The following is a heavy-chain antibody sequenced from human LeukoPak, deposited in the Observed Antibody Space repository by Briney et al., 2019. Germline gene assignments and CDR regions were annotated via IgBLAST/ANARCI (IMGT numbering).Heavy chain of an antibody. J-gene: IGHJ3*02. CDR1: GYTFTSYG. Sequence: SVKVSCKASGYTFTSYGISWVRQAPGQGLEWMGRIIPILGIANYAQKFQGRVTITADKSTSTAYMELSSLRSEDTAVYYCARFPPGYYDTSIDAFDIWGQGTMVTVSS. D-gene: IGHD3-22*01. CDR2: IIPILGIA. CDR3: ARFPPGYYDTSIDAFDI. V-gene: IGHV1-69*04.